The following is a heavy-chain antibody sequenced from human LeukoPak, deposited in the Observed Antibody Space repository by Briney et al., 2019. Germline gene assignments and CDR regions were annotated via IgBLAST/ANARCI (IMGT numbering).Heavy chain of an antibody. CDR2: INHSGST. D-gene: IGHD6-6*01. Sequence: SETQSLTCAVYGGSFSGYYWSWIRQPPGKGLEWIGEINHSGSTNHNPSLKSRVTISVDTSKNQFSLKLSSVTAADTAVYYCASSSLGYMDVWGKGTTVTVSS. CDR3: ASSSLGYMDV. J-gene: IGHJ6*03. CDR1: GGSFSGYY. V-gene: IGHV4-34*01.